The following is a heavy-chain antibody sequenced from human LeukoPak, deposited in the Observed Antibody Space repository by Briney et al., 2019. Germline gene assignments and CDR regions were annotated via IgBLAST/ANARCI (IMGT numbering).Heavy chain of an antibody. CDR3: AKLPPYSSGWPPDY. Sequence: GGSLRLSCGSSGFTFSSYAMGWVRPAPGKGVGWVSAISGSGGSTYYADSVKGRFTISRDNSKNTLYLQMNSLRAEDTAVYYCAKLPPYSSGWPPDYWGQGTLVTVSS. CDR1: GFTFSSYA. J-gene: IGHJ4*02. V-gene: IGHV3-23*01. D-gene: IGHD6-19*01. CDR2: ISGSGGST.